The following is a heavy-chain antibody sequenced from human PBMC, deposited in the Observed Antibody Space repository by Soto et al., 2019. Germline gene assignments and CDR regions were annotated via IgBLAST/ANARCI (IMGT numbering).Heavy chain of an antibody. CDR2: ISGSGGST. V-gene: IGHV3-23*01. CDR1: GFTFSSYA. CDR3: AKAPDYDSSGYYCWYFDL. Sequence: GGSLRLSCAASGFTFSSYAMSWVRQAPGKGLEWVSAISGSGGSTYYAESVKGRFTIARDTSKNTLYLQMNSLRAEDTAVYYCAKAPDYDSSGYYCWYFDLWGRGTLVTVSS. D-gene: IGHD3-22*01. J-gene: IGHJ2*01.